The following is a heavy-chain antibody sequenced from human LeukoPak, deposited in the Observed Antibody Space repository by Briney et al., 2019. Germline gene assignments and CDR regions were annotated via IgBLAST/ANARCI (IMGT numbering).Heavy chain of an antibody. CDR2: LNPNSGGT. V-gene: IGHV1-2*02. D-gene: IGHD3-10*01. Sequence: ASVKVSCKASGYTFTAYYIHWVRQAPGQGLEWMGWLNPNSGGTNSAQNFQGRVTMTRDTSISTAYMEVSRLTSDDTAVYFCARVEAYGGAGDFDYWGQGTLVTVSS. CDR3: ARVEAYGGAGDFDY. CDR1: GYTFTAYY. J-gene: IGHJ4*02.